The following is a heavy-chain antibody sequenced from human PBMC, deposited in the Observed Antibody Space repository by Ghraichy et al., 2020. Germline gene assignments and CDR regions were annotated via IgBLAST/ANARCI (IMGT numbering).Heavy chain of an antibody. CDR2: ISYDGSNK. V-gene: IGHV3-30*04. CDR1: GFTFSSYA. D-gene: IGHD3-22*01. Sequence: GGSLRLSCAASGFTFSSYAIHWVRQAPGKGLEWVAVISYDGSNKYYADSVKGRFTISRDNSKNTLYLQMNSLRAEYTAVYYCAKGGGSYYYDSSGGDYFDYWGQGTLVTVSS. J-gene: IGHJ4*02. CDR3: AKGGGSYYYDSSGGDYFDY.